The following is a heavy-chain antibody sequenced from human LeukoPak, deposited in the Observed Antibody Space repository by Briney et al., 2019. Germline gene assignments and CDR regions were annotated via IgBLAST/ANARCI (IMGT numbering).Heavy chain of an antibody. D-gene: IGHD5-18*01. V-gene: IGHV3-23*01. Sequence: GGSLRLSCAASGFTFSSYAMSWVRQAPGKGLEWVSAISGSGGTTYYADSVKGRFTISRDNSKGTLYLQMNSLRAEDTAVYYCASAHSYGRDEDYWGQGTLVTVSS. CDR3: ASAHSYGRDEDY. CDR1: GFTFSSYA. CDR2: ISGSGGTT. J-gene: IGHJ4*02.